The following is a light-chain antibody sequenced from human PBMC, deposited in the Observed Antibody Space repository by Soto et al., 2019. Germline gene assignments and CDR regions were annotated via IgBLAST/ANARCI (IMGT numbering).Light chain of an antibody. Sequence: EVVLTQSPATLSLSAGERATLSCRASQSVGSYLAWYQHKPGQAPRLLIYDTSNRATDIPARFSGSGSGTEFTLTISSLQSEDFAIYYCQQYNNWPRTFGQGTKLEIK. J-gene: IGKJ2*01. CDR3: QQYNNWPRT. CDR1: QSVGSY. V-gene: IGKV3-15*01. CDR2: DTS.